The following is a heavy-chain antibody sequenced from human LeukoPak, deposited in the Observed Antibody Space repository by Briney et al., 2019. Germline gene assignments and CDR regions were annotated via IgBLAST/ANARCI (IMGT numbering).Heavy chain of an antibody. Sequence: GALRLSCAASGFTFSSCWMHWVRQAPGKGLVWVSRINSDGSTTNYADSVKGRFTISRDDAKNTLYLQMNSLRAEDTAVYYCARAASGPDDYWGQETLVTVSS. CDR1: GFTFSSCW. J-gene: IGHJ4*02. D-gene: IGHD5-12*01. CDR3: ARAASGPDDY. CDR2: INSDGSTT. V-gene: IGHV3-74*01.